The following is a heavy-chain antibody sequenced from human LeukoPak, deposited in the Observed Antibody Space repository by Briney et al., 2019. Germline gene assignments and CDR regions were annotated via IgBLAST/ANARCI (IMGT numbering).Heavy chain of an antibody. CDR3: ARSFSSLAEDY. Sequence: GGPLRLSCAASGFTFSSYAMHWVRQAPGKGLEWVAVISYDGSNKYYADSVKGRFTISRDNSKNTLYLQMNSLRAEDTAAYYCARSFSSLAEDYWGQGTLVTVSS. J-gene: IGHJ4*02. V-gene: IGHV3-30*01. CDR1: GFTFSSYA. CDR2: ISYDGSNK. D-gene: IGHD6-13*01.